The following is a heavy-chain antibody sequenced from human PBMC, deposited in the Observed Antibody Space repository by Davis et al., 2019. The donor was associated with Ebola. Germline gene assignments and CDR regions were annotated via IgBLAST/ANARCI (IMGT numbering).Heavy chain of an antibody. CDR2: ISYDGSNK. CDR1: GFTFSSYG. Sequence: GESLKISCAASGFTFSSYGMHWVRQAPGKALEWVAVISYDGSNKYYVDSVKGRFTISRDNSKNTLYLQMNSLRAEDTAVYYCARVGGYSSGWYESWGQGTLVTVSS. V-gene: IGHV3-30*03. J-gene: IGHJ5*01. D-gene: IGHD6-19*01. CDR3: ARVGGYSSGWYES.